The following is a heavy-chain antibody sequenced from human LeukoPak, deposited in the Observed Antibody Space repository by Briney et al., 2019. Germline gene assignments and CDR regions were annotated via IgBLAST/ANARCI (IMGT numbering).Heavy chain of an antibody. CDR1: GFAFSTYW. V-gene: IGHV3-7*01. Sequence: GGSLRLSCAASGFAFSTYWTNWYRQAPGKGLEWVGNINQDASEINYVDSVRGRFTISRDNAKNSLHLQMNSLRAEDTAVYYCATDRDNSDWQKRFDSWGQGTLVTVSS. CDR2: INQDASEI. D-gene: IGHD2-21*02. CDR3: ATDRDNSDWQKRFDS. J-gene: IGHJ4*02.